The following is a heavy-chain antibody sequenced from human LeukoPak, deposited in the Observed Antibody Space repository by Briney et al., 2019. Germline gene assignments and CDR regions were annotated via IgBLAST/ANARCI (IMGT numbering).Heavy chain of an antibody. CDR3: ARVRSSSSGGDNLDY. Sequence: SETLSLTCTVSGGSISGYYWSWIRQPPGKGLEWIGYIYYSGSTNYNPSLKSRVTISVDTSKNQFSLKLSSVTAADTAVYYCARVRSSSSGGDNLDYWGQGTLVTVSS. D-gene: IGHD6-13*01. CDR1: GGSISGYY. CDR2: IYYSGST. V-gene: IGHV4-59*12. J-gene: IGHJ4*02.